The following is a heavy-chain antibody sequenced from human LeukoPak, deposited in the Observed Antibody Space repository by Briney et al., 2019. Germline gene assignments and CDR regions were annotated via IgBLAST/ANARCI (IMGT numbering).Heavy chain of an antibody. Sequence: GGSLRLSCAASGFPFSNYWLTWVRQAPGKGLEWVANIIQDGTEKNYVGSVKGRFTISRDNAKNSLSLQMNGLRAEDTAIYYCAREGASAISHAFDIWGQGTVVTVSS. V-gene: IGHV3-7*01. J-gene: IGHJ3*02. CDR3: AREGASAISHAFDI. CDR1: GFPFSNYW. CDR2: IIQDGTEK. D-gene: IGHD3-16*01.